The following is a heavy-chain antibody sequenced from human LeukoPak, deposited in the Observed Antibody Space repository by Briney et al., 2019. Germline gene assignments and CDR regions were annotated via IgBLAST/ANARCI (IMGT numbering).Heavy chain of an antibody. CDR1: GYTFTSYD. D-gene: IGHD6-13*01. CDR2: MNPNSGNT. CDR3: ARRYSISWYVRDY. Sequence: ASVKVSCKASGYTFTSYDINWVRQATGQGVEWMGWMNPNSGNTGYAQKFQGRVTMTRNTSISTAYMELSSLRSEDTAVYYCARRYSISWYVRDYWGQGTLVTVSS. V-gene: IGHV1-8*01. J-gene: IGHJ4*02.